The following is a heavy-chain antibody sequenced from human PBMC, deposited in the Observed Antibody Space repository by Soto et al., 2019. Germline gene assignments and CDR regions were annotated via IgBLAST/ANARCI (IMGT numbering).Heavy chain of an antibody. J-gene: IGHJ6*02. CDR3: ARHIGVEVVVPAAMPYYYYYGMDV. D-gene: IGHD2-2*01. Sequence: PGESLKISCKGSGYSFTSYWISWVRQMPGKGLEWMGRIDPSDSYTNYSPSFQGHVTISADKSISTAYLQWSSLKASDTAMYYCARHIGVEVVVPAAMPYYYYYGMDVWGQGTTVTVSS. CDR2: IDPSDSYT. CDR1: GYSFTSYW. V-gene: IGHV5-10-1*01.